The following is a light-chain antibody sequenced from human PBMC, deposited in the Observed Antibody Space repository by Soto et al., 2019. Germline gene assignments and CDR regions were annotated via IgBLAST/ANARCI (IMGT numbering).Light chain of an antibody. V-gene: IGKV3-20*01. CDR2: AAS. CDR1: QSVRSRY. Sequence: EIVLTQSPDTLSLSPGESATLSCRASQSVRSRYLAWYQQTPGQTPRLLIYAASSRATGIPDRFSGSGSGTDFSLTISRLEAEDFAVYYCQLYGSSPRTFGQGTKVEIK. CDR3: QLYGSSPRT. J-gene: IGKJ1*01.